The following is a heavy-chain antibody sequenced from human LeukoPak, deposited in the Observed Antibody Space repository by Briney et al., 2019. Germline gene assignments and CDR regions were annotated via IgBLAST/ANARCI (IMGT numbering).Heavy chain of an antibody. CDR3: ARDLTYIYGDYDPPPLDY. D-gene: IGHD4-17*01. V-gene: IGHV1-18*01. Sequence: ASVKVSCKAYGYTFTSYGISWVRQDPGQGLEWMGWISAYNGNTNYAQKLQGRVTMTTDTSTSTAYMELRSLRSDDTAVYYCARDLTYIYGDYDPPPLDYWGQGTLVTVSS. J-gene: IGHJ4*02. CDR2: ISAYNGNT. CDR1: GYTFTSYG.